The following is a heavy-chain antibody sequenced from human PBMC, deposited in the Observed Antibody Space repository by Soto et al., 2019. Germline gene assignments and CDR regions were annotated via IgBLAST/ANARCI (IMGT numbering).Heavy chain of an antibody. Sequence: QVQLQESGPGLVKPSETLSLTCTVSGGSVSSGSYYWSWIRQPPGKGLEWIGYIYYSGSTNYNPSLKSRVTISVDTSKNKFSLKLSSVTAADTAVYHCASDYGQTNHCFDYWGQGTLVTVSS. D-gene: IGHD4-17*01. CDR1: GGSVSSGSYY. CDR2: IYYSGST. J-gene: IGHJ4*02. CDR3: ASDYGQTNHCFDY. V-gene: IGHV4-61*01.